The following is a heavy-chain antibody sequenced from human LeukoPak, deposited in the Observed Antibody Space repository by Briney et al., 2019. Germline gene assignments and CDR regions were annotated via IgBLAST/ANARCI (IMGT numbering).Heavy chain of an antibody. CDR3: ARGAANTAAYKGAFDI. CDR1: GFTFSSYG. Sequence: PGRSLRLSCAASGFTFSSYGMHWVRQAPGKGLEWVAVIWYDGSNKYYADSVKGRFTISRDNSKNTLYLQMNSLRAEETAVYYCARGAANTAAYKGAFDIWGQGTMVTVSS. J-gene: IGHJ3*02. V-gene: IGHV3-33*01. CDR2: IWYDGSNK. D-gene: IGHD6-25*01.